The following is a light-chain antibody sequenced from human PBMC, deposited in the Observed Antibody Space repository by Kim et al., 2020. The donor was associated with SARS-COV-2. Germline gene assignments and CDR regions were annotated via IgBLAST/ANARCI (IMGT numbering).Light chain of an antibody. CDR1: SSDVGGYDF. V-gene: IGLV2-8*01. CDR2: EVN. Sequence: QSALTQPPSASGSPGQSVTISCTGGSSDVGGYDFVSWYQQHTGNPPKLLIYEVNKRPSGVPDRFSGSKSDNTASLTVSRLQPDDEADYYCSSYAVTNTYVFGTGTKVTVL. J-gene: IGLJ1*01. CDR3: SSYAVTNTYV.